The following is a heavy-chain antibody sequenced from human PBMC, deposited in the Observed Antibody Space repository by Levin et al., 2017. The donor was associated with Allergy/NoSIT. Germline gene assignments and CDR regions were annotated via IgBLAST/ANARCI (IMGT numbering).Heavy chain of an antibody. CDR3: AREEGRQIRGYSYGYFDY. V-gene: IGHV3-48*03. CDR1: GFTFSSYE. Sequence: PGGSLRLSCAASGFTFSSYEMNWVRQAPGKGLEWVSYISSSGSTIYYADSVKGRFTISRDNAKNSLYLQMNSLRAEDTAVYYCAREEGRQIRGYSYGYFDYWGQGTLVTVSS. J-gene: IGHJ4*02. CDR2: ISSSGSTI. D-gene: IGHD5-18*01.